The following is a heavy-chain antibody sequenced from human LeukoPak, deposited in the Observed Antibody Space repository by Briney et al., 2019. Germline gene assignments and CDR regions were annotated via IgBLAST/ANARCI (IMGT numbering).Heavy chain of an antibody. D-gene: IGHD5-24*01. Sequence: GGYLRRSCAASGFTFSDYSMNWVRQAPGKGLEWISYIGIDSGNTNYADSVKGRFTISGDKAKNSLYLQMNSLRVEDTAVYYCARDYKYAFDNWGQGTLVTVSS. CDR1: GFTFSDYS. V-gene: IGHV3-48*01. J-gene: IGHJ4*02. CDR2: IGIDSGNT. CDR3: ARDYKYAFDN.